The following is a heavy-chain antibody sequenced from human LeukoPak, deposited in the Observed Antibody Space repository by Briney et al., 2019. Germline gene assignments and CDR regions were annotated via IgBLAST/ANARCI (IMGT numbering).Heavy chain of an antibody. CDR2: IYYSGTT. J-gene: IGHJ4*02. V-gene: IGHV4-59*01. CDR3: ARMYSSTIPPGY. Sequence: SETLSLTCTVSGGSISSYYWTWIRQPPGKGLEWIGYIYYSGTTNYNPSLKSRVTISVGTSKNQFSLNLSSVTAADTAVYYCARMYSSTIPPGYWGQGTLVTVSS. CDR1: GGSISSYY. D-gene: IGHD2-2*01.